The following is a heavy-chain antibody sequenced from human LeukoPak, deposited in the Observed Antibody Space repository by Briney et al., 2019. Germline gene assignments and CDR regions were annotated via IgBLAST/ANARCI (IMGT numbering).Heavy chain of an antibody. CDR2: ISSSSSTI. Sequence: GGSLRLSCAASGFTFSSYSMNWVRQAPGKGLEWVSYISSSSSTIYYADSVKGRFTISRDNAKNSLYLQMNSLRAEDTAVYYCARGPYSSRWPYYFDYWGQGTLVTVSS. J-gene: IGHJ4*02. V-gene: IGHV3-48*04. CDR3: ARGPYSSRWPYYFDY. CDR1: GFTFSSYS. D-gene: IGHD6-13*01.